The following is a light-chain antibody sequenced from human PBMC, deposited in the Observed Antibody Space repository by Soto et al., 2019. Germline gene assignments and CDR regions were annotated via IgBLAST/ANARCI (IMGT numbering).Light chain of an antibody. Sequence: QSVLTQPPSASGTPGQRVTISCSGSISNIGSNFIYWYQQLPGTAPKLLIYRNNERPSGVPDRFSGSKSGTSASLAISGLRSEDEADYHCAAWDDSLSGVVLGGGTKLTVL. V-gene: IGLV1-47*01. J-gene: IGLJ2*01. CDR1: ISNIGSNF. CDR3: AAWDDSLSGVV. CDR2: RNN.